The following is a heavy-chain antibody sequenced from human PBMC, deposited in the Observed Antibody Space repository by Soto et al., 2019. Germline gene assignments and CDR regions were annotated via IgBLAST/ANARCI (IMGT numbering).Heavy chain of an antibody. Sequence: GGSLRLSCAASGFTFSSFWMSWVRQAPGKGLEWVANINPDGSDKYYVDSVKGRFTISRDNAKNSLYLQMNSLRVEDTAVYYCARGRVVSDYWGQGTLVTVSS. CDR2: INPDGSDK. J-gene: IGHJ4*02. CDR1: GFTFSSFW. D-gene: IGHD3-3*01. CDR3: ARGRVVSDY. V-gene: IGHV3-7*03.